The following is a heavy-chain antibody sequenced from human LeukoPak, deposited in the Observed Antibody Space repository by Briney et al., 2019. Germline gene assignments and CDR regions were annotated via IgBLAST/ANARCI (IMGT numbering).Heavy chain of an antibody. CDR1: GFTFSSYG. CDR2: ISYDGSNK. Sequence: PGGSLRLSCAASGFTFSSYGMHWVRQAPGKGLEWVAVISYDGSNKYYADSVKGRFTISRDNSKNTLYLQMNSLRAEDTAVYYCAKDGGLWFGELFREIDYWGQGTLVTVSS. V-gene: IGHV3-30*18. CDR3: AKDGGLWFGELFREIDY. J-gene: IGHJ4*02. D-gene: IGHD3-10*01.